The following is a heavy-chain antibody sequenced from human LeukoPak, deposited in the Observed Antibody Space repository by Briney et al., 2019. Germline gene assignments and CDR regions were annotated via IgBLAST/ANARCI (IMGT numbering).Heavy chain of an antibody. D-gene: IGHD3-3*01. Sequence: PSETLSLTCAVYGGSFSGYYWSWIRQPPGKGLEWIGEINHSGSTNYNPSLKSRVTISVDTSKNQFSLKLSSVTAADTAVYYCARVGDFWSGYYLRTPGPLDYWGQGTLVTASS. CDR1: GGSFSGYY. CDR3: ARVGDFWSGYYLRTPGPLDY. CDR2: INHSGST. V-gene: IGHV4-34*01. J-gene: IGHJ4*02.